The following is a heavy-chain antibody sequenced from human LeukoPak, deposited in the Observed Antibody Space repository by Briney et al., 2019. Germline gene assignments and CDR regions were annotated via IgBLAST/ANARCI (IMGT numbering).Heavy chain of an antibody. V-gene: IGHV5-51*01. CDR3: ARPNYYGSGSYYIEY. Sequence: RGESLKISCKGSGYSFPNYWIGWVRQMPGKGLEWMGIIYPGDSDTRYSPSFQGQVTISADKSISTAYLQWSSLKASDTAIYYCARPNYYGSGSYYIEYWGQGTLVTVSS. D-gene: IGHD3-10*01. CDR1: GYSFPNYW. CDR2: IYPGDSDT. J-gene: IGHJ4*02.